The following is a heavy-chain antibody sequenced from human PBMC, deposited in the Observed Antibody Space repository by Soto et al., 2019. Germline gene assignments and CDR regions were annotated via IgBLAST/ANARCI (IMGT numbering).Heavy chain of an antibody. D-gene: IGHD1-26*01. CDR3: ARVDNSGKYQTFDH. V-gene: IGHV4-39*02. CDR2: VHYIGST. Sequence: PSETLSLTCTVSGASISSSSYYWGWIRQPPGKGLEWIASVHYIGSTYYNTSLKSRVTISVDTSKSHFSLKLSSVAATDTAVYYCARVDNSGKYQTFDHWGQGTLVTVSS. J-gene: IGHJ4*02. CDR1: GASISSSSYY.